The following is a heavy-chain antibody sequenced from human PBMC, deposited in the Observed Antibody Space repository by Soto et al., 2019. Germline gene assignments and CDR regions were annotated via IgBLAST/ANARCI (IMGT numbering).Heavy chain of an antibody. V-gene: IGHV1-18*01. J-gene: IGHJ4*02. CDR2: ISAYNGYT. Sequence: QLVQSGAEVKKPGASVRVSCKASGYTFSTYGLSWVRQAPGQGLEWMGWISAYNGYTKYAQKFQGRVTMTTDTSTSTGYMELRSLRSDDTAVYYCASDIVRSNGNCYNDYWGQGTLVTVSS. CDR3: ASDIVRSNGNCYNDY. D-gene: IGHD2-15*01. CDR1: GYTFSTYG.